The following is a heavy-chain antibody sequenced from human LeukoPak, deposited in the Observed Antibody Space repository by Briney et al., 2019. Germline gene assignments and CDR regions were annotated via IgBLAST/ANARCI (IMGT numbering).Heavy chain of an antibody. Sequence: GASVTVSCTASGYTFTSYYMHWVRQAPGQGLEWMGIINPSGGGTSYAQKFQGRVTMTRDTPTSTVYMELSSLTSEDTAVYYCATPGGNYYDFWSGYSQGAFDIWGQGTMVTVSS. J-gene: IGHJ3*02. CDR2: INPSGGGT. CDR1: GYTFTSYY. CDR3: ATPGGNYYDFWSGYSQGAFDI. V-gene: IGHV1-46*03. D-gene: IGHD3-3*01.